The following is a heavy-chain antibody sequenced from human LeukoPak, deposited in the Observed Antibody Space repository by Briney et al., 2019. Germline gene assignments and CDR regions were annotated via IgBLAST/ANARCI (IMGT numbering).Heavy chain of an antibody. D-gene: IGHD2-15*01. Sequence: GGSLRLSCAASGFTFSSYGMHWVRQAPGKGLEWVAFIRYDGSNKYYADSVKGRFTISRDNSKNTLYLQMNSLRAEDTAVYYCARRYCSGGSCYEDWFDPWGQGTLVTVSS. V-gene: IGHV3-30*02. CDR3: ARRYCSGGSCYEDWFDP. CDR1: GFTFSSYG. CDR2: IRYDGSNK. J-gene: IGHJ5*02.